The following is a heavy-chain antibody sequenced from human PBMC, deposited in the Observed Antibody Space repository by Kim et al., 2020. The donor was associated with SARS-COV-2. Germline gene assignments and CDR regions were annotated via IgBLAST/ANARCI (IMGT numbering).Heavy chain of an antibody. D-gene: IGHD6-13*01. CDR3: ARDTRDSSPGHYYYYYYYMDV. V-gene: IGHV1-69*04. Sequence: SVKVSCKASGGTFSSYAISWVRQAPGQGLEWMGRIIPIFGIANYAQKFQGRVTITADKSTSTAYMELSSLRSEDTAVYYCARDTRDSSPGHYYYYYYYMDVWGKGTTVTVSS. CDR2: IIPIFGIA. CDR1: GGTFSSYA. J-gene: IGHJ6*03.